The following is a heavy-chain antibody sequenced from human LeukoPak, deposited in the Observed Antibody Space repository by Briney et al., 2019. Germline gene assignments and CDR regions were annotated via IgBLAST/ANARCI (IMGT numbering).Heavy chain of an antibody. Sequence: SVKVSCKASGGTFSSCAISWVRQAPGQGLEWMGGIIPIFGTANYAQKFQGRVTITADKSTSTAYMELSSLRSEDTAVYYCAAGVYGSGSYYKEGGVYNFDYWGQGTLVTVSS. CDR1: GGTFSSCA. J-gene: IGHJ4*02. CDR2: IIPIFGTA. D-gene: IGHD3-10*01. V-gene: IGHV1-69*06. CDR3: AAGVYGSGSYYKEGGVYNFDY.